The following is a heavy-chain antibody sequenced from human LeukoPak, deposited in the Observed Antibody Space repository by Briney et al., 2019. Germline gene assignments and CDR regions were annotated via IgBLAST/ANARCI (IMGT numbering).Heavy chain of an antibody. V-gene: IGHV3-9*03. D-gene: IGHD6-13*01. J-gene: IGHJ4*02. CDR2: ISWNSGSI. CDR3: AKVGNDSSSWYSYFDY. CDR1: GFTFDDYA. Sequence: PGGSLRLSCAASGFTFDDYAMHWVRQAPGKGLEWVSGISWNSGSIGYADSVKGRFTISRDNAKNSLYLQMNSLRAEDMALYYCAKVGNDSSSWYSYFDYWGREPWSPSPQ.